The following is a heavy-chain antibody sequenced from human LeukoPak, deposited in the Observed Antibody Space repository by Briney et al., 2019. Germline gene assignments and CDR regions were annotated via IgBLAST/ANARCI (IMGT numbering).Heavy chain of an antibody. V-gene: IGHV1-2*02. CDR2: INTKTGRT. CDR1: GYSFTDYY. D-gene: IGHD3-3*01. Sequence: ASVRVPCKTSGYSFTDYYIHWVRQAPGQGLEWMAWINTKTGRTSSARKFQGRVTMTGDPSITTVYMDMAWLTSDDTAIYFCARADFIDAGPYLIGPWGQGTLVTVSS. J-gene: IGHJ5*02. CDR3: ARADFIDAGPYLIGP.